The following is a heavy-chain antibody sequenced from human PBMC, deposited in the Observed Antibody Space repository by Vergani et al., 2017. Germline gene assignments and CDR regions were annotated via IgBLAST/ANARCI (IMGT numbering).Heavy chain of an antibody. Sequence: EVQLVESGGGLVQPGGSLRLSCAASGFTVSSNYMSWVRQAPGKGLEWVSVIYSGGSTYYADSVKGRFTISRDNSKNTLDLQMNSLRAEDTAVYYCARANYDFWSGYYSYYYYYMDVWGKGTTVTVSS. J-gene: IGHJ6*03. CDR3: ARANYDFWSGYYSYYYYYMDV. CDR2: IYSGGST. V-gene: IGHV3-66*01. D-gene: IGHD3-3*01. CDR1: GFTVSSNY.